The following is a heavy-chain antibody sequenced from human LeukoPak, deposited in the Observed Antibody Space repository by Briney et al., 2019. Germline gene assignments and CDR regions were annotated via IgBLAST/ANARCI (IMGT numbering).Heavy chain of an antibody. D-gene: IGHD6-13*01. CDR2: IYHSGST. J-gene: IGHJ1*01. Sequence: SGTLSLACAVSGGSISSSNWWSWVRQPPGKGLEWIGEIYHSGSTNYNPSLKSRVTISVDKSKNQFSLKLSSVTAADTAVYYCARVAAAAGTVYFQHWGQGTLVTVSS. CDR1: GGSISSSNW. CDR3: ARVAAAAGTVYFQH. V-gene: IGHV4-4*02.